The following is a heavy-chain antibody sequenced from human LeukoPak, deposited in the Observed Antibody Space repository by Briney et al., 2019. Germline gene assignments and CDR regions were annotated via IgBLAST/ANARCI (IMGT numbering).Heavy chain of an antibody. CDR1: GGSISSYY. Sequence: SETLSLTCTVSGGSISSYYWSWIRQPPGKGLEWIGYIYYSGSTNYNPSLKSRVTISVDTSKNQFSLKLSSVTAADTAVYYCARDDFDAFDIWGQGAMVTVSS. J-gene: IGHJ3*02. CDR2: IYYSGST. D-gene: IGHD2-21*02. V-gene: IGHV4-59*01. CDR3: ARDDFDAFDI.